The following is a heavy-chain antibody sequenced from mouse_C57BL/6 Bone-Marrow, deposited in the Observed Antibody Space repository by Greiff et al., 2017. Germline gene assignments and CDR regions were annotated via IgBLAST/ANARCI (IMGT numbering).Heavy chain of an antibody. CDR1: GFTFSDYG. CDR3: ARHRGRGDYFDY. CDR2: ISNLAYSI. D-gene: IGHD3-3*01. J-gene: IGHJ2*01. V-gene: IGHV5-15*01. Sequence: EVNLVESGGGLVQPGGSLKLSCAASGFTFSDYGMAWVRQAPRKGPEWVAFISNLAYSIYYADTVTGRFTISRANAKNTLYLEMSSLRSEDTAMYYCARHRGRGDYFDYWGQGTTLTVSS.